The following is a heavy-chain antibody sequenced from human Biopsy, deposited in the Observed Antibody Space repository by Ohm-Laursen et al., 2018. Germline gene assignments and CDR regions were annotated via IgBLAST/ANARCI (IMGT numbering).Heavy chain of an antibody. CDR3: ARVGVGAPSIDYFDS. CDR1: GGSIYNFF. CDR2: IYYSGST. D-gene: IGHD1-26*01. J-gene: IGHJ4*02. V-gene: IGHV4-59*01. Sequence: GTLSLTCTVSGGSIYNFFWSWIRQPPGKGLEWIGYIYYSGSTNYNPSLKSRVTISVDRSKNHFSLELSSVTAADTAVYYWARVGVGAPSIDYFDSWGQGALVTVSS.